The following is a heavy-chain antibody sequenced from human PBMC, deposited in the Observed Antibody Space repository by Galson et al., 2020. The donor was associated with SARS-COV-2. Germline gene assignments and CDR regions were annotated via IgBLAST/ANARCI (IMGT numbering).Heavy chain of an antibody. J-gene: IGHJ4*02. CDR2: ISYDGSNK. V-gene: IGHV3-30*04. D-gene: IGHD1-26*01. CDR1: GFTFSSYA. Sequence: GGSLRLSCAASGFTFSSYAMHWVRQAPGKGLEWVAVISYDGSNKYYADSVKGRFTISRDNSKNTLYLQMNSLRAEDTAVYYCAKSYSGSYYIMDYWGQGTLVTVSS. CDR3: AKSYSGSYYIMDY.